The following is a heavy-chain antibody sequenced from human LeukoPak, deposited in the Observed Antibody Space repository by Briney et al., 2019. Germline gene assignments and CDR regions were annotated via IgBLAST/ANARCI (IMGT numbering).Heavy chain of an antibody. D-gene: IGHD6-13*01. J-gene: IGHJ4*02. CDR2: ISAYNGNT. CDR1: GYTFTSYG. V-gene: IGHV1-18*01. CDR3: ARAVGYSSSWYSGAFAFDY. Sequence: ASVKVSCKASGYTFTSYGISWVRQAPGQGLEWMGWISAYNGNTNYAQKLQGRVTMTTDTSTSTAYMELRSLRSDDTAVYYCARAVGYSSSWYSGAFAFDYWGQGPLVTVPS.